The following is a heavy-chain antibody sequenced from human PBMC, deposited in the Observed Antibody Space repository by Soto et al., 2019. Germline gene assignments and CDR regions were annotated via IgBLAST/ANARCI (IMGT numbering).Heavy chain of an antibody. J-gene: IGHJ4*02. Sequence: QVQLVESGGGVVQPGRSLRLSCAASGFSFSRYGMHWVRQAPGKGLEWVAVIWFDGSNKYYADSVKGRFTISRDNSKNTLYLQMNSPRAEDTAVYYCARDSSFVIIPAASDYWGQGTLVTVSS. V-gene: IGHV3-33*01. CDR1: GFSFSRYG. CDR2: IWFDGSNK. CDR3: ARDSSFVIIPAASDY. D-gene: IGHD2-2*01.